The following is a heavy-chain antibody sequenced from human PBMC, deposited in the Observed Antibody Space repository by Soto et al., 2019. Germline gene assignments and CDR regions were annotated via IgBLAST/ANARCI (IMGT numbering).Heavy chain of an antibody. V-gene: IGHV4-4*02. D-gene: IGHD3-22*01. Sequence: SETLSLTCAVSGVSISSGNWWTWVRQSPQRGLEYIGEIFRDGTANYYPSFERRVAISVDTSKNQFSLKLTSVTAADTAIYFCARLVYDTRLNYMYFDFWGQGTLVTVSS. J-gene: IGHJ4*02. CDR3: ARLVYDTRLNYMYFDF. CDR2: IFRDGTA. CDR1: GVSISSGNW.